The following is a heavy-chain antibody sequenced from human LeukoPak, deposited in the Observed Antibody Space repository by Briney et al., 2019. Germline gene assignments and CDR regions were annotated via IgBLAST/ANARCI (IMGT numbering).Heavy chain of an antibody. CDR1: GFTFISYW. V-gene: IGHV3-7*01. Sequence: GGSRELSLAASGFTFISYWMSWFARAQGKGLEWVANIKQDGSEKYYVDSVKGRFTISRDNAKNSLYLQMNSLRAEDTAVYYCARAESWGQGTLVTVSS. CDR3: ARAES. CDR2: IKQDGSEK. J-gene: IGHJ5*02.